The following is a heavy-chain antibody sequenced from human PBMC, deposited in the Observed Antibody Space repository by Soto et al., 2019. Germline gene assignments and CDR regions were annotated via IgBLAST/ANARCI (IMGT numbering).Heavy chain of an antibody. Sequence: GASVKVSCKASGYTFTSYAMHWVRQAPGQRLEWMGWINAGNGNTKYSQKFQGRVTITRDTSASTAYMELSSLRSEDTAVYYCARVGAVATEFLDYWGQGTLVTVSS. CDR2: INAGNGNT. J-gene: IGHJ4*02. CDR3: ARVGAVATEFLDY. CDR1: GYTFTSYA. V-gene: IGHV1-3*01. D-gene: IGHD5-12*01.